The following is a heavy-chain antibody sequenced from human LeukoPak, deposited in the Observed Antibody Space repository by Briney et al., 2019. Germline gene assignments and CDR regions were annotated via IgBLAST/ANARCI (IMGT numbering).Heavy chain of an antibody. CDR2: IRSKIDGATT. CDR3: TTGYHTPSHDGY. D-gene: IGHD2-15*01. CDR1: GFTFSSSW. V-gene: IGHV3-15*01. J-gene: IGHJ4*02. Sequence: GGSLRLSCAASGFTFSSSWMNWVRQAPGKGLEWIAPIRSKIDGATTDYAAPVKGRFIISRDDSQNTLSLQMHSLKTEDTGIYFCTTGYHTPSHDGYWGQGTLVTVSS.